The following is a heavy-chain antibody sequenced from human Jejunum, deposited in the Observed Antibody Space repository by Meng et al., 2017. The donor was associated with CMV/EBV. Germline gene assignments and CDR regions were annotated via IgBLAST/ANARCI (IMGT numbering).Heavy chain of an antibody. CDR2: TISSGDYT. J-gene: IGHJ3*02. D-gene: IGHD2-2*01. CDR1: GFTFSHFS. V-gene: IGHV3-21*01. Sequence: GFTFSHFSITWVRQAPGNGLEWVSSTISSGDYTYYADSVKGRFTISRDNAKNSLYLQMISLRVEDTAVYYCVRTTRYQLLSAFDIWGQGTMVTVSS. CDR3: VRTTRYQLLSAFDI.